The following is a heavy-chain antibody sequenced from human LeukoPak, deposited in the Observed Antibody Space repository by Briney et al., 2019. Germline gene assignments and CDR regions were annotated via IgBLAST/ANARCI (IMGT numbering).Heavy chain of an antibody. Sequence: GGSLRLSCAASGFTFSSYAMHWVRQAPGKGLEWVAVISYDGSNKYYADSVKGRFTISRDNSKNTLYLQMNSLRAEDTAVYYCARSLLVEMATIYASLDYWGQGTLVTVSS. J-gene: IGHJ4*02. CDR2: ISYDGSNK. V-gene: IGHV3-30*04. CDR3: ARSLLVEMATIYASLDY. CDR1: GFTFSSYA. D-gene: IGHD5-24*01.